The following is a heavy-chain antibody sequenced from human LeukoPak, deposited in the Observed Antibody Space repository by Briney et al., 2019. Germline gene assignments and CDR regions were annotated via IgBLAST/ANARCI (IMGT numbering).Heavy chain of an antibody. CDR3: ARGYSSS. CDR1: GGSISSYY. CDR2: IYYSGST. D-gene: IGHD6-13*01. Sequence: SETLPLTCTVSGGSISSYYWSWIRQPPGKGLEWVGYIYYSGSTNYNPSLKSRVTISVDTSKNQFSLKLSSVTAADTAVYYCARGYSSSWGQGTLVTVSS. J-gene: IGHJ4*02. V-gene: IGHV4-59*01.